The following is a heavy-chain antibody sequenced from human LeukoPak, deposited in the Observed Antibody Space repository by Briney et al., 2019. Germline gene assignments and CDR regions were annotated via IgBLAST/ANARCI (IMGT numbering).Heavy chain of an antibody. D-gene: IGHD5-24*01. Sequence: ASVKVSCKASGGTFRDFAVSWVRQAPGQGLEWMGGIVPIFDTPNYAQRFEDRVTITTDEATNTAYMELTGLRSEDTAVYYCARGGYNYYFDYWGQGTLVTVSS. J-gene: IGHJ4*02. CDR3: ARGGYNYYFDY. CDR1: GGTFRDFA. CDR2: IVPIFDTP. V-gene: IGHV1-69*05.